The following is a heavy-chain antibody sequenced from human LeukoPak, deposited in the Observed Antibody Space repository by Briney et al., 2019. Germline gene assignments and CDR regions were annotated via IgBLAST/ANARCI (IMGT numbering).Heavy chain of an antibody. D-gene: IGHD3-10*01. CDR2: ISSKAYGGTK. Sequence: GGSLRLSCTASGFTICDYAMIWVRQAPGQGLEWVGFISSKAYGGTKEYAASVKGRFTISRDDSKSIAYLQMNSMKTEDTAVYYCQEFGELKYYYGMDVWGKGTTVTVSS. J-gene: IGHJ6*04. CDR3: QEFGELKYYYGMDV. V-gene: IGHV3-49*04. CDR1: GFTICDYA.